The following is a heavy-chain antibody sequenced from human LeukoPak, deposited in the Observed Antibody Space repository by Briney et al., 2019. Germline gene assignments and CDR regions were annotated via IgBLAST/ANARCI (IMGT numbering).Heavy chain of an antibody. CDR3: AGHHPRNTVDF. D-gene: IGHD2/OR15-2a*01. CDR2: IPDIGSI. J-gene: IGHJ4*02. Sequence: PSETLSLTCAVYGGSFSGYYWSWIRQPPGKGLEWIAYIPDIGSINYNPSLKSRVTISLDTSKNQFSLKLSSVTAADTAVYYCAGHHPRNTVDFWGQGTLVTVSS. CDR1: GGSFSGYY. V-gene: IGHV4-59*08.